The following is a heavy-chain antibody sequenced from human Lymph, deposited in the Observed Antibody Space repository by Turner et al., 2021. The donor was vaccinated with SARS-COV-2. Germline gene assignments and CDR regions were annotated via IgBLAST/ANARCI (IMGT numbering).Heavy chain of an antibody. CDR3: ARDSPYCSSTSCYDP. D-gene: IGHD2-2*01. V-gene: IGHV1-69*10. CDR2: IIPSLAIA. J-gene: IGHJ5*02. CDR1: GGPFSSYA. Sequence: QVQLVQSGAEVKKPGSSVKDSCKASGGPFSSYAITWVRQAPGQGLEWMGGIIPSLAIANYAQKFQGRVTITADKSTSTAYMELSSLRSEDTAVYYCARDSPYCSSTSCYDPWGQGTLVTVSS.